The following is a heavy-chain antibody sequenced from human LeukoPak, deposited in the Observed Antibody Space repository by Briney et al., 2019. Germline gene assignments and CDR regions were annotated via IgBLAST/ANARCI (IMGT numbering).Heavy chain of an antibody. J-gene: IGHJ4*02. CDR1: GYTFTSYY. CDR3: VRAPSRDGNRVVFPSQFDY. V-gene: IGHV1-46*01. D-gene: IGHD3-22*01. Sequence: ASVKVSCKASGYTFTSYYMHWVRQAPGQGLEWMGIINPSGGSTSYAQKFQGRVTMTRDTSTSTVYMELSSLRSEDTAVYYCVRAPSRDGNRVVFPSQFDYWGQGTLVTVSS. CDR2: INPSGGST.